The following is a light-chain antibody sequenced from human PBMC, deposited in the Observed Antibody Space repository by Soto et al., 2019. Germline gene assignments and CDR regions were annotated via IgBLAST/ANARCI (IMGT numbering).Light chain of an antibody. CDR2: SNN. J-gene: IGLJ2*01. CDR3: AAWDDSLNGVI. CDR1: SSNIGSNT. V-gene: IGLV1-44*01. Sequence: QSALTQPPSASGTPGQRVTISCSGSSSNIGSNTVNWYQQLPGTAPKLLIYSNNQRPSGVPAQFSGSKSGTSASLAISGLQSEDEADYYCAAWDDSLNGVIFGGGTKLTVL.